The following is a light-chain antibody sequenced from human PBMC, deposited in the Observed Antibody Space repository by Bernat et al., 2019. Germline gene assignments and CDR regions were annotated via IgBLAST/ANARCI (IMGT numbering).Light chain of an antibody. V-gene: IGLV2-14*01. J-gene: IGLJ2*01. CDR3: SSYTSSRTLV. CDR1: SSDVGAYNY. CDR2: DVS. Sequence: QSALTQPASVSGSPGQSITISCTGTSSDVGAYNYVSWYQQHPDKAPKLMIYDVSNRPSGVFNRFSGSKSGNTASLTISGLQAEDEADYYCSSYTSSRTLVFGGGTKLTVL.